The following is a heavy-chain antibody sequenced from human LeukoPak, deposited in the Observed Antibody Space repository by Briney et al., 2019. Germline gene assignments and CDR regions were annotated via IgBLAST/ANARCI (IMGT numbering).Heavy chain of an antibody. CDR1: GFTFSSYG. CDR2: IRYDGSNK. J-gene: IGHJ4*02. V-gene: IGHV3-30*02. CDR3: VRVGIAYYYDSSGYYTDF. Sequence: HPGGSLRLSCAASGFTFSSYGMHWVRQAPGKGLEWVAFIRYDGSNKYYADSVKGRFTISRDNAKNSLYLQMNSLRAEDTAVYYCVRVGIAYYYDSSGYYTDFWGQGTLVTVSS. D-gene: IGHD3-22*01.